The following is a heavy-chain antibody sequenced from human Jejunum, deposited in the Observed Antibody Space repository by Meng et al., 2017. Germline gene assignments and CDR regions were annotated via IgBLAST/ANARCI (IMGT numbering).Heavy chain of an antibody. J-gene: IGHJ5*02. CDR3: ARMGEYTYTYWFDP. V-gene: IGHV3-66*02. CDR1: GFTVSNYY. CDR2: IYTGGAT. Sequence: GGSLRLSCAASGFTVSNYYMNWLRQAPGKGLEWVSIIYTGGATYYADSVKGRFTISRGNTENTLYLQMNSLRAEDTAVYYCARMGEYTYTYWFDPWGQGTLVTVSS. D-gene: IGHD5-18*01.